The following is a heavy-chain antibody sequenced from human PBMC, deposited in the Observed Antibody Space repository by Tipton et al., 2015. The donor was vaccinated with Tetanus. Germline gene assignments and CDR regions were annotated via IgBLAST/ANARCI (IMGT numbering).Heavy chain of an antibody. J-gene: IGHJ5*02. D-gene: IGHD2-8*01. V-gene: IGHV4-59*12. CDR3: AKVPWEGVYANWFDP. Sequence: GLVKPSETLSLTCTVSGGSISSYYWSWIRQPPGKGLEWIGYIYYSGSTYYNPSLKSRVTISVDTSTNQFSLKLSSVTAADTAVYYCAKVPWEGVYANWFDPWGQGTLVTVSS. CDR2: IYYSGST. CDR1: GGSISSYY.